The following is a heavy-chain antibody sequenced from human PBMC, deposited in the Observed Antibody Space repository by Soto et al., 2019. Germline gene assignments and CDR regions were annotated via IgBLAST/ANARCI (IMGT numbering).Heavy chain of an antibody. V-gene: IGHV1-24*01. D-gene: IGHD6-13*01. Sequence: ASVKVSCKVSGYTLTELSMHWVRQAAGKGLVWMGGFDPEDGETIYAQKFQGRVTMTEDTSTDTAYMELSSLRSEDTAVYYCASDIHAAAGTRDYWGQGTLVTVSS. CDR2: FDPEDGET. J-gene: IGHJ4*02. CDR1: GYTLTELS. CDR3: ASDIHAAAGTRDY.